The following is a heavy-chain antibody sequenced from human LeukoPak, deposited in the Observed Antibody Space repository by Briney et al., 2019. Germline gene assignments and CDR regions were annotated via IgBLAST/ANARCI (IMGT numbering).Heavy chain of an antibody. CDR2: ISTSGGTI. D-gene: IGHD3-10*01. CDR3: ARVARVSGSPRLDY. V-gene: IGHV3-48*03. Sequence: GGSLRLSCAASGFTFSSYAMTWVRQAPGKGLDCVSYISTSGGTISYADSLKGRVTISRDNSKNTLFLLLGSLRAEDTAVYYCARVARVSGSPRLDYWGQGPLVTVSS. CDR1: GFTFSSYA. J-gene: IGHJ4*02.